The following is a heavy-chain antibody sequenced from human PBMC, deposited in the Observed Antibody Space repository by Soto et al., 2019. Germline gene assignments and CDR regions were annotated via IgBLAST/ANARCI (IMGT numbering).Heavy chain of an antibody. D-gene: IGHD1-1*01. V-gene: IGHV1-18*01. CDR1: VYTFTDYG. CDR3: VRDIGDNYRHPQIFDY. CDR2: FSGYNGNT. Sequence: QVELVQFGAEVTKPGASVKDSCNASVYTFTDYGISWVRQGPGQGLEWMVWFSGYNGNTNYAENLQRKVNMTRDTVASTAYMELLSRSSYDTAVYYCVRDIGDNYRHPQIFDYGGQGTRVTVS. J-gene: IGHJ4*02.